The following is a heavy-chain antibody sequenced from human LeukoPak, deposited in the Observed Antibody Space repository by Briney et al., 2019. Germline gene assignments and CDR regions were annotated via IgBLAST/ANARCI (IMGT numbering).Heavy chain of an antibody. CDR1: GFTFSSYA. CDR3: TTEEDV. J-gene: IGHJ6*04. Sequence: GGSLRLSCAASGFTFSSYAMHWVRQAPGKGLEWVAVISYDGSNKYYADSVKGRFTISRDNSKNTLYLQMNSLKTEDTAVYYCTTEEDVWGKGTTVTVSS. V-gene: IGHV3-30-3*01. CDR2: ISYDGSNK.